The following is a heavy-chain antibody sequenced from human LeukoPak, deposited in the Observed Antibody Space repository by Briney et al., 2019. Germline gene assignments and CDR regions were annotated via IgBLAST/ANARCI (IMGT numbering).Heavy chain of an antibody. D-gene: IGHD4-17*01. CDR3: AREGGDPGNWFDP. V-gene: IGHV1-2*02. Sequence: ASVKVSCKASGYTFSGYYVHWVRQAPGQGLEWMGCINPNSGGTKYAQKFQGRVTMTRDTSISTASMEVSRLRSDDTAVYYCAREGGDPGNWFDPWGQGTLVIVSS. CDR2: INPNSGGT. CDR1: GYTFSGYY. J-gene: IGHJ5*02.